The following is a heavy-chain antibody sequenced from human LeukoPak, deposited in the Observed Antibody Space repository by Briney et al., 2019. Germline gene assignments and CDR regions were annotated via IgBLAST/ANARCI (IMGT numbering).Heavy chain of an antibody. CDR1: GFTFGNYW. V-gene: IGHV3-74*01. Sequence: GGSLRLSCAAYGFTFGNYWMHWARQAPGKGLVWVSRIDTDGSSTSDADSVRGRVTISRDNAKNTLYLQMNSPGADDTAVYYCARAGYCSGGSCYFDYWGQGTQVFVSS. J-gene: IGHJ4*02. D-gene: IGHD2-15*01. CDR3: ARAGYCSGGSCYFDY. CDR2: IDTDGSST.